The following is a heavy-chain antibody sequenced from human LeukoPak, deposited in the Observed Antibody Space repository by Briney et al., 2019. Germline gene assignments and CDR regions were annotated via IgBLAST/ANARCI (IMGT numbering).Heavy chain of an antibody. Sequence: PGGSLRLSCAASGFTFSSYAMSWVRQAPGKGLEWVSAISGSGGSTYYADSVKGRFTISRDNSKNTLYLQMNSLRAEDTAVYYCARISAVAGTGYFDYWGQGTLVTVSS. V-gene: IGHV3-23*01. CDR3: ARISAVAGTGYFDY. CDR1: GFTFSSYA. CDR2: ISGSGGST. J-gene: IGHJ4*02. D-gene: IGHD6-19*01.